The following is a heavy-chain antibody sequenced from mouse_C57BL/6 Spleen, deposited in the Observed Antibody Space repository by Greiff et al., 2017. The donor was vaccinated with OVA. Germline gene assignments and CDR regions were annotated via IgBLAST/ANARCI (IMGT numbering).Heavy chain of an antibody. V-gene: IGHV1-59*01. CDR1: GYTFTSYW. CDR3: AAGNPPAY. D-gene: IGHD2-1*01. J-gene: IGHJ3*01. CDR2: IDPSDSYT. Sequence: VQLQQPGAELVRPGTSVKLSCKASGYTFTSYWMHWVKQRPGQGLEWIGVIDPSDSYTNYNQKFKGKATLTVDTSSSTAYMQLSSLTSEDSAVYYCAAGNPPAYWGQGTLVTVSA.